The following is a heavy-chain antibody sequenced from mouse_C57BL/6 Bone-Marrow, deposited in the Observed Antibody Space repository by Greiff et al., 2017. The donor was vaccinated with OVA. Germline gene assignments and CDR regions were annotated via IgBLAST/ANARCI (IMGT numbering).Heavy chain of an antibody. CDR1: GFTFSSYG. CDR3: AGVTTDY. V-gene: IGHV5-6*02. Sequence: DVMLVESGGDLVKPGGSLKLSCAASGFTFSSYGMSWVRQTPDKRLEWVATISSGGSYTYYPDSVKGRFTISRDNAKNTLSLQMSSLKSEDTAMYYCAGVTTDYWGQGTTLTVSS. J-gene: IGHJ2*01. D-gene: IGHD2-3*01. CDR2: ISSGGSYT.